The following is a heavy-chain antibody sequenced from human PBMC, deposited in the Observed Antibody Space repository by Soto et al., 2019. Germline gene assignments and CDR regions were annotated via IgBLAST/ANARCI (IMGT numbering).Heavy chain of an antibody. J-gene: IGHJ6*02. Sequence: QVQLVQSGGEVKKPGASVKVSCKASGYTFTIYGINWVRQAPGQGLEWMGWISPDNGNTSYAQKLQGRVTMTTDTSTSTAYMELRSLRSDATAVYYCARALGYSGYAGMDVWGQGTTVTVSS. CDR1: GYTFTIYG. CDR3: ARALGYSGYAGMDV. D-gene: IGHD5-12*01. CDR2: ISPDNGNT. V-gene: IGHV1-18*01.